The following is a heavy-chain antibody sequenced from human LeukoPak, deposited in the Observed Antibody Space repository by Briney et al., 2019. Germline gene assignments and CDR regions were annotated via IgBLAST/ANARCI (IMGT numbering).Heavy chain of an antibody. V-gene: IGHV4-34*01. CDR3: ARAEASHYGMDV. CDR1: GGSFSGYY. CDR2: INHSGST. Sequence: SETLSLTCAVYGGSFSGYYWSLIRQSPGKGLYWIWEINHSGSTNYNPSLKSRVTISVDTSKNQFSLKLSSVTAADTAVYYCARAEASHYGMDVWGQGTTVTVSS. J-gene: IGHJ6*02.